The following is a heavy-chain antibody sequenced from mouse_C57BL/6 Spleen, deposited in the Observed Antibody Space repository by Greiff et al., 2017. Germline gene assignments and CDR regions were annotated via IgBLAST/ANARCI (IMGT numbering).Heavy chain of an antibody. V-gene: IGHV1-80*01. J-gene: IGHJ4*01. CDR3: ARGRLRVSSYAMDY. CDR2: IYPGDGDT. CDR1: GYAFSSYW. Sequence: QVQLQQSGAELVKPGASVKISCKASGYAFSSYWMNWVKQRPGQGLEWIGQIYPGDGDTNYNGKFKGKATLTADKSSSTAYMQLSSLTSEDSAVYFCARGRLRVSSYAMDYWGQGTSVTVSS.